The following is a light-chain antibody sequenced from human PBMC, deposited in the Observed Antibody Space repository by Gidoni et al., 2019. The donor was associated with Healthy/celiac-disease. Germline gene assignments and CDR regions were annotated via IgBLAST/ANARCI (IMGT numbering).Light chain of an antibody. CDR2: WAS. CDR3: QQYYSTPLT. V-gene: IGKV4-1*01. J-gene: IGKJ4*01. Sequence: DIVLTPSHASLSVSLGERATINCKSSQSVLYSSNNKDYLAWYQQKPGQPPKLLIYWASTRESGVPDRFSGSGSGTDFTLTISSLQAEDVAVYYCQQYYSTPLTFGGGTKVEIK. CDR1: QSVLYSSNNKDY.